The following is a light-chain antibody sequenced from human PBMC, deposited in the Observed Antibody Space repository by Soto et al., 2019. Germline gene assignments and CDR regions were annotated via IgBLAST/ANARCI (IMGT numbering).Light chain of an antibody. CDR2: DAS. Sequence: EIVLTQSPATLSLSPGERATLSCRASQSVSSYLAWYQQKPGQAPRLVIHDASNRATGIPDRFSGSGSGTDFTLTISSLEPEDFAVYYCQQGSNWPTFGPGTKVDIK. V-gene: IGKV3-11*01. CDR1: QSVSSY. J-gene: IGKJ3*01. CDR3: QQGSNWPT.